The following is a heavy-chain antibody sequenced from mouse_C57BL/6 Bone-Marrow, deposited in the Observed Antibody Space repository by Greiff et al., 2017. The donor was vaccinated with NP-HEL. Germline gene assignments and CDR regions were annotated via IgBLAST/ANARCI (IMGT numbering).Heavy chain of an antibody. D-gene: IGHD1-1*01. J-gene: IGHJ2*01. CDR3: TRESYYGTFDY. CDR1: GFTFSSYA. CDR2: ISRGGDYI. Sequence: EVQLVESGEGLVKPGGSLKLSCAASGFTFSSYAMSWVRQTPEKRLEWVAYISRGGDYIYYADTVKGRFTISRDNARNTLYLQMSSLKSEDTAMYYCTRESYYGTFDYWGQGTTLTVSS. V-gene: IGHV5-9-1*02.